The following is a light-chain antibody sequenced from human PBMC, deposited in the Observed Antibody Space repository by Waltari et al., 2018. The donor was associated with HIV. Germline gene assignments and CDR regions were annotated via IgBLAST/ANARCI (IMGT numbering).Light chain of an antibody. V-gene: IGKV2D-29*01. CDR3: MQSMKLPLT. CDR1: ESLLHSDGKTY. CDR2: EVS. Sequence: IVITQTPLSLSVTPGQPASISCKSSESLLHSDGKTYLFWYLQKAGQPPQLLIFEVSTRFSGVPDRFSGSGSGTDVTLRISRVEAGDVGIYYCMQSMKLPLTFGQGTRLDIK. J-gene: IGKJ5*01.